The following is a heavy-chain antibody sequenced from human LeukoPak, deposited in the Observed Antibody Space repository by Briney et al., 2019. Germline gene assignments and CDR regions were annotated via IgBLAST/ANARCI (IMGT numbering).Heavy chain of an antibody. Sequence: PGGSLRLSCAASGVTVSSNHMSWVRQAPGKGLKWVSIIYSGGTTYYADSVKGRFTISRDNSKNSLYLQMNSLRAEDTAAYYCARDADYGGSPDAFDVWGRGTIVTVSS. CDR2: IYSGGTT. D-gene: IGHD4-23*01. J-gene: IGHJ3*01. CDR3: ARDADYGGSPDAFDV. CDR1: GVTVSSNH. V-gene: IGHV3-53*01.